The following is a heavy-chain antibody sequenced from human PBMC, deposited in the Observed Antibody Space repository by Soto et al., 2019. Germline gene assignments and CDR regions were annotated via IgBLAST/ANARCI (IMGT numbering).Heavy chain of an antibody. D-gene: IGHD3-10*01. CDR1: GHIFSSYW. Sequence: GESLKISCQGAGHIFSSYWLGWVRQMPGKGLEWMGIIYPGDSDTRYSPSFQGQVTISVDKSITTAYLQWSSLKTSDTATYYCARLSRVWFGELLNLTNPYYYYYGMAVWGQGTTVPVS. J-gene: IGHJ6*02. CDR2: IYPGDSDT. CDR3: ARLSRVWFGELLNLTNPYYYYYGMAV. V-gene: IGHV5-51*01.